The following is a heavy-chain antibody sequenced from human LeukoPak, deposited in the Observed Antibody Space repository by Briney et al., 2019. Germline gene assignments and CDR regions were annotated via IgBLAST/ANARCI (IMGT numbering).Heavy chain of an antibody. Sequence: GGSLRLSCAASGFTFTTYSMSWVRQAPGKGLEWVSRINSDGSSTSYADSVKGRFTISRDNAKNTLYLQMNSLRAEDTAVYYCARTSMVRGVPYYYMDVWGKGTTVTISS. V-gene: IGHV3-74*01. D-gene: IGHD3-10*01. CDR3: ARTSMVRGVPYYYMDV. CDR2: INSDGSST. CDR1: GFTFTTYS. J-gene: IGHJ6*03.